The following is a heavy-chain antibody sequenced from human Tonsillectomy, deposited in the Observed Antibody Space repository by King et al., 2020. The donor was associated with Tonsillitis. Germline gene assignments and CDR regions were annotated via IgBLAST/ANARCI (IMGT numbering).Heavy chain of an antibody. D-gene: IGHD3-22*01. CDR3: AREVLYYYDSSGYYSDWFDP. Sequence: VQLVESGGGVVQPGRSLRLSCAASGFTFSTYAMHWVRQAPGKGLEWVAVISYDGSNKYYADSVKGRFTISRDNSKNTLYLKMNSLRAEDTAVYYCAREVLYYYDSSGYYSDWFDPWGQGTLVTVSS. CDR1: GFTFSTYA. CDR2: ISYDGSNK. V-gene: IGHV3-30-3*01. J-gene: IGHJ5*02.